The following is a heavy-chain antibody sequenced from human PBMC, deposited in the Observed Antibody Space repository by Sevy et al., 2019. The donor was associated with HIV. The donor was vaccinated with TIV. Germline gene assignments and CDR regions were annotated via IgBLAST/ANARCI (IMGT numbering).Heavy chain of an antibody. V-gene: IGHV4-59*01. CDR1: GGSISSYY. Sequence: SETLSLTCTVSGGSISSYYWSWIRQPPGKGLEWIGYIYYSGSTNYNPSLKSRVTISVDTSKNQFSLKLSSVTAADTAVYYCARVLRVGGNSWDFDLWGRGTLVTVSS. CDR3: ARVLRVGGNSWDFDL. J-gene: IGHJ2*01. CDR2: IYYSGST. D-gene: IGHD2-21*02.